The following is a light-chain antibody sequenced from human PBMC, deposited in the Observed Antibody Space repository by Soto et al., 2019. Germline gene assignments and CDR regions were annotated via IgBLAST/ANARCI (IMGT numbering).Light chain of an antibody. CDR1: SSNIGAGYD. CDR2: CNT. CDR3: QSYDSSLSSYV. V-gene: IGLV1-40*01. J-gene: IGLJ1*01. Sequence: QSVLTQPPSVSGATGQRVTISCTGSSSNIGAGYDVHWYQQLPGTAPKLLIYCNTNRPSGVPDRFSGSKSGTSASLAITGLQAEDEADYYCQSYDSSLSSYVFGTVTKVTVL.